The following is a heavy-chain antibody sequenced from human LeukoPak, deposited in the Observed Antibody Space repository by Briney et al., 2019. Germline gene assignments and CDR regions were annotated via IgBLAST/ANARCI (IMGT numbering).Heavy chain of an antibody. CDR2: ISAYNGNT. D-gene: IGHD2-15*01. CDR3: ARDTARYCSGGSCYSGGY. J-gene: IGHJ4*02. V-gene: IGHV1-18*01. CDR1: GYTFTSYG. Sequence: ASVKVSCKASGYTFTSYGISWVRQAPGQGLEWMGWISAYNGNTNYAQKLQGRVTMTTDTSTSTAYMELRSLRSDDTAVYYCARDTARYCSGGSCYSGGYWGQGTLVTVSS.